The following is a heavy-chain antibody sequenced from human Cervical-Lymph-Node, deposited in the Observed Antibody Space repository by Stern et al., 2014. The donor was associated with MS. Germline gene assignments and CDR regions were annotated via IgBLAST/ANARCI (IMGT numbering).Heavy chain of an antibody. CDR2: IRWNSYSI. CDR1: GFTFYYYA. Sequence: GQLVESGGGLVQPGRALRLPCVASGFTFYYYAMHWGPQVPREGLEWVSGIRWNSYSIVYADSVRGRVTISRDNAKNSLYLQMNSLRTEDTAFYYCTKDIGVTTASLGYWGQGTLVTVSS. V-gene: IGHV3-9*01. D-gene: IGHD4-17*01. J-gene: IGHJ4*02. CDR3: TKDIGVTTASLGY.